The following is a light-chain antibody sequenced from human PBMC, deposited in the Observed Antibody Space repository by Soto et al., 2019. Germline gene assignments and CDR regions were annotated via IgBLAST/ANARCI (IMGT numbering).Light chain of an antibody. V-gene: IGKV3-15*01. CDR3: QQYKNWPPIT. J-gene: IGKJ5*01. Sequence: EIVMTQSPATLAVSTGERATITXRASQSFSGNFAWYQQHPGXXTRPXXXCAXTRGTGILARFSGSGSGTEFTLTISSLKSEYLSVADGQQYKNWPPITFGQGTRLEI. CDR2: CAX. CDR1: QSFSGN.